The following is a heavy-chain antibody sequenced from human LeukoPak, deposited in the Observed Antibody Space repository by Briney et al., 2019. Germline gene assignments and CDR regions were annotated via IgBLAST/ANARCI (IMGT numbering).Heavy chain of an antibody. J-gene: IGHJ4*02. CDR2: IYHSGTT. D-gene: IGHD6-13*01. Sequence: PSETLSLTCAVSGGSIISTNWWNLVRQPPGKGLEWIGEIYHSGTTTYNASLKSRVSISVDKSKNQFSLTLTSATAADTAVYYCASSSNTRPGYWGQGILVTVSS. CDR1: GGSIISTNW. V-gene: IGHV4-4*02. CDR3: ASSSNTRPGY.